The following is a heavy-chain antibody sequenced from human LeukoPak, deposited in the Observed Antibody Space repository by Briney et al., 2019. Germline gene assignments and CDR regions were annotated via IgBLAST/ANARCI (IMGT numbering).Heavy chain of an antibody. CDR1: GGSISSYY. CDR2: IYTSGST. J-gene: IGHJ4*02. Sequence: SETLSLTCTVSGGSISSYYWSWIRQPAGKGLEWIGRIYTSGSTNYNPSLKSRVTMSVDTSKNQFSLKLSSVTAADTAVYYCARDLAPGIAAADYFDYWGQGTLVTVSS. V-gene: IGHV4-4*07. CDR3: ARDLAPGIAAADYFDY. D-gene: IGHD6-13*01.